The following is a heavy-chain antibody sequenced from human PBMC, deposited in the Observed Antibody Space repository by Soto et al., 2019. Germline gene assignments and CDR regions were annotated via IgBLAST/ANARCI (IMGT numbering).Heavy chain of an antibody. V-gene: IGHV1-18*01. J-gene: IGHJ4*02. CDR2: ISGYNGNT. D-gene: IGHD5-18*01. CDR3: SRDRIQYFPTSLDY. Sequence: QVQLVQSGAEVKKPGASVNVSCKASGYTFTSYGISWVRQAPGQGLEWMGWISGYNGNTNYEQKLQGRATMTTDTATSTAYMELRSLGSDDTAVYYFSRDRIQYFPTSLDYWGQGTLVTGSS. CDR1: GYTFTSYG.